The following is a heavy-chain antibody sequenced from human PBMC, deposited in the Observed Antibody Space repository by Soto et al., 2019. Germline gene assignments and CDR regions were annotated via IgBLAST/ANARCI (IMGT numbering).Heavy chain of an antibody. Sequence: QVQLVESGGGVVQPGRSLRLSCAASGFTFSTHAMHWVRQAPGKGLECVAIVSFDGSNKYYADSVKGRFTISRDNSKITLYLQMSGLTPEDTAVYYCVRVQTGITTTGGGRIDHWGQGTLVTVSS. D-gene: IGHD1-20*01. J-gene: IGHJ4*02. CDR3: VRVQTGITTTGGGRIDH. V-gene: IGHV3-30-3*01. CDR2: VSFDGSNK. CDR1: GFTFSTHA.